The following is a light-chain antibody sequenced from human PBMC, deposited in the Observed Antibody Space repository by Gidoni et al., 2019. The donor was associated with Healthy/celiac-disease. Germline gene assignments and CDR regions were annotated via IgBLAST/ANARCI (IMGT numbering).Light chain of an antibody. Sequence: EIVLTQSPGTLSLSPGERATLSCRASQSVSSSYLAWYQQKPGQAPRLLIYGASSRATGIPDRVRGSGSGTDFTLTISRLEPEDFAVYYCQHQSRAFGQGTKVEIK. CDR1: QSVSSSY. J-gene: IGKJ1*01. V-gene: IGKV3-20*01. CDR3: QHQSRA. CDR2: GAS.